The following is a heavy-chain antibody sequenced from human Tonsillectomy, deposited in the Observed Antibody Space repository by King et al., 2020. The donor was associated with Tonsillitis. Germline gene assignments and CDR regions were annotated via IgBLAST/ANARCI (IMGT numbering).Heavy chain of an antibody. CDR2: MNPNSGNT. J-gene: IGHJ6*03. D-gene: IGHD3-3*01. CDR1: GYTFTSYD. V-gene: IGHV1-8*01. CDR3: ARGNYDFWGGYPRIYYMDV. Sequence: QLVQSGAEVKKPGASVKVSCKASGYTFTSYDINWVRQATEQGLEWMGWMNPNSGNTGYAQKFQGRVTMTRNTSISTAYMELSSLRSEDTAVYYCARGNYDFWGGYPRIYYMDVWGKGTTVTVSS.